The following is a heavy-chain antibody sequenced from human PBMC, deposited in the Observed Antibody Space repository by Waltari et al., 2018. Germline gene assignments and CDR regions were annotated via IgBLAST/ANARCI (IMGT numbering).Heavy chain of an antibody. D-gene: IGHD3-9*01. J-gene: IGHJ4*02. V-gene: IGHV3-23*01. CDR2: IRGRGGST. CDR3: AKDPVFADWRYDY. CDR1: GFTFSSYA. Sequence: EVQLLESGGGLVQPGGSLRLSCAASGFTFSSYAMSLVRQAPGRGREWVSGIRGRGGSTYYADSGKGRFTISRDNSKNTLYLQMNSLRAEDTAVYYCAKDPVFADWRYDYWGQGTLVTVSS.